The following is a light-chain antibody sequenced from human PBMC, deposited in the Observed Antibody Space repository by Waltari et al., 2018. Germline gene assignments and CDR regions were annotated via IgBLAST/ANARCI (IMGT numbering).Light chain of an antibody. CDR3: QQYNNWPRT. V-gene: IGKV3-15*01. Sequence: EIVLTQSPAILSVSPGATATLSCGASQSIRRDLAWYQQKPGQAPRLLVSSATARAAGVPARFSGSGSGTEFTLTISSLQSEDFAIYYCQQYNNWPRTFGQGTKVEVK. CDR2: SAT. CDR1: QSIRRD. J-gene: IGKJ1*01.